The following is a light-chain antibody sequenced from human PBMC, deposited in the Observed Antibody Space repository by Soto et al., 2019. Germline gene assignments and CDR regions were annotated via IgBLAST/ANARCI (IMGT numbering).Light chain of an antibody. CDR2: EVS. V-gene: IGLV2-14*01. J-gene: IGLJ2*01. Sequence: QSALTQPASVSRSPGQSITISCTGTSSDVGAYNYVSWYQQHPGKAPKLMIYEVSNRPSGVSNRFSGSKSDNTASLTISGLQAEDEADYYCSSYTSNSILVVFGGGTKLTVL. CDR3: SSYTSNSILVV. CDR1: SSDVGAYNY.